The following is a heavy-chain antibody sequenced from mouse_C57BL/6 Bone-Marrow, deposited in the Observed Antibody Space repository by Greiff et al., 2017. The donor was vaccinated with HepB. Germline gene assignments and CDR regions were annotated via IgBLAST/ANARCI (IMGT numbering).Heavy chain of an antibody. CDR1: GFTFSDYG. Sequence: EVQLVESGGGLVKPGGSLKLSCAASGFTFSDYGMHWVRQAPEKGLEWVAYISSGSSTIYYADTVKGRFTISRDNAKNTLFLQMTSLRSEDTAMYYCARLVGRGAMDYWGQGTSVTVSS. D-gene: IGHD1-1*02. CDR3: ARLVGRGAMDY. CDR2: ISSGSSTI. J-gene: IGHJ4*01. V-gene: IGHV5-17*01.